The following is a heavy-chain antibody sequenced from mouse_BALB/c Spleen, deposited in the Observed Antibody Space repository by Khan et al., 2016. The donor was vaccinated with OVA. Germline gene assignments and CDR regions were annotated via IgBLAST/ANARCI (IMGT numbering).Heavy chain of an antibody. V-gene: IGHV9-3-1*01. J-gene: IGHJ4*01. D-gene: IGHD2-10*01. CDR3: GRHTFFAYTLDY. CDR2: TNTYTGEP. Sequence: QIQLVQSGPELKKPGATVKISCKASGYTFTNYGMNWVKQSPGKALKWMGWTNTYTGEPTYADNFKGRFALSLETSATTAYLQISNPKNEDSAKYFCGRHTFFAYTLDYWGQGTSVTVSS. CDR1: GYTFTNYG.